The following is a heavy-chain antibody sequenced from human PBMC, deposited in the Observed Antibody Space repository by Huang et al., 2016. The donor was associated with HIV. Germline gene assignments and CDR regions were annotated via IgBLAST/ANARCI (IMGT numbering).Heavy chain of an antibody. D-gene: IGHD2-15*01. CDR2: LYAGDSDT. CDR3: ARQDMEYGMDV. J-gene: IGHJ6*02. V-gene: IGHV5-51*01. CDR1: GYSFTSYW. Sequence: EVQLVQSGAEVKKSGESLKLSCKGTGYSFTSYWIGWVRQMPGKGLEWMGVLYAGDSDTRYSPSFQGQVTISADKSITTAYLQWSSLKASDTAMYYCARQDMEYGMDVWGQGTTVTISS.